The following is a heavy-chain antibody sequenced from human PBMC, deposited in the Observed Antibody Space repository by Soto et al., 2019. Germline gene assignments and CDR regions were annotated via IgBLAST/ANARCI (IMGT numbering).Heavy chain of an antibody. J-gene: IGHJ4*02. V-gene: IGHV4-30-4*01. CDR2: IFYSGAT. CDR1: GGPIKTGDYY. D-gene: IGHD3-10*01. Sequence: SETRSLTCNVSGGPIKTGDYYWNWIRQPPGKGLEWIGYIFYSGATNYSPSLKSRAAISMDTSKNQFSLSLTSVTAADTAVYYCARAGFSYGHLLFWGQGIRVTVSS. CDR3: ARAGFSYGHLLF.